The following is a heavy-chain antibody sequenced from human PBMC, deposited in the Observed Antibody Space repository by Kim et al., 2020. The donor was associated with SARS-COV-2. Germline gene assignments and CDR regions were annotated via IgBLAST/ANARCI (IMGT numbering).Heavy chain of an antibody. J-gene: IGHJ6*02. V-gene: IGHV3-30*18. CDR1: GFTFSSYG. D-gene: IGHD2-2*01. Sequence: GGSLRLSCAASGFTFSSYGMHWVRQAPGKGLEWVAVISYDGSNKYYADSVKGRFTISRDNSKNTLYLQMNSLRAEDTAVYYCAKSGYQLLLIDYYGMDVWGQGTTVTVSS. CDR3: AKSGYQLLLIDYYGMDV. CDR2: ISYDGSNK.